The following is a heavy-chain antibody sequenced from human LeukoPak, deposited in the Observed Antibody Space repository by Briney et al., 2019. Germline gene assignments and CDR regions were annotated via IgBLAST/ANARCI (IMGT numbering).Heavy chain of an antibody. V-gene: IGHV3-7*01. CDR2: IKEDGSDK. D-gene: IGHD3-16*01. CDR1: GFTFTNHW. CDR3: VRGGGYFDY. J-gene: IGHJ4*02. Sequence: GGSLRLSCAASGFTFTNHWMSWVPQVPGKGLEWVANIKEDGSDKYYVHSVRGQFTISRDNAKNSLDLQMYSLRVEDTSIYYCVRGGGYFDYWGQGTLVTVSS.